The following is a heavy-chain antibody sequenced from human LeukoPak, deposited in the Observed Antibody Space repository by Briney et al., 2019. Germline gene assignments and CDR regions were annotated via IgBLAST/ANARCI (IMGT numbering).Heavy chain of an antibody. D-gene: IGHD6-19*01. CDR2: ISSSSSYI. CDR3: ARDPTKTIAVAAFDY. CDR1: GFTFSSYS. V-gene: IGHV3-21*01. Sequence: GGSLRLSCAASGFTFSSYSVNWVRQAPGQGLEWVSSISSSSSYIYSADSVKGRFTISRDNAKTSLYLQMNSLRAEDTAVYYCARDPTKTIAVAAFDYWGQGTLVTVSS. J-gene: IGHJ4*02.